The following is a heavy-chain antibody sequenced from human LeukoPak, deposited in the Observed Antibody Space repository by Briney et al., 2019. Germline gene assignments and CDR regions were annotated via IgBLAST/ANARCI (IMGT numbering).Heavy chain of an antibody. J-gene: IGHJ5*02. CDR1: GYTFTGYY. V-gene: IGHV1-2*02. Sequence: GASVKVSCKASGYTFTGYYMHWVRQAPGQGLEWMGWINPNSGGTNYAQKFQGRVTMTRDTSISTAYMELSRLRSDDTAVYYCARDVAYCGGDCYSDNWFDPWGHGTLVTVSS. D-gene: IGHD2-21*02. CDR2: INPNSGGT. CDR3: ARDVAYCGGDCYSDNWFDP.